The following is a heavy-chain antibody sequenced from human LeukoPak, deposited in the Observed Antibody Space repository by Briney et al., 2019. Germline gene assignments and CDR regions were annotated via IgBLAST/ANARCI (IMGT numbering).Heavy chain of an antibody. CDR3: ARARLRGHYNWFDP. V-gene: IGHV1-69*05. D-gene: IGHD3-10*01. J-gene: IGHJ5*02. Sequence: ASVKVSCKASGGTFSSYAFSWVRQAPGQGLEWMGTIIPIFGTPNYAQEFQGRVTITTDESTSTAYMELSSPRSEDTAVYYCARARLRGHYNWFDPWGQGTLVTVSS. CDR1: GGTFSSYA. CDR2: IIPIFGTP.